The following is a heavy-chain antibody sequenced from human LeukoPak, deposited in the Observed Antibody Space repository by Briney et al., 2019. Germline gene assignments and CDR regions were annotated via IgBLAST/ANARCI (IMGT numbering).Heavy chain of an antibody. CDR1: GYSFTSYW. CDR3: ARQPYSSSWYGAFDI. D-gene: IGHD6-13*01. V-gene: IGHV5-51*01. CDR2: IYPGDSDT. Sequence: GESLKISCKGSGYSFTSYWIGWVRQMPGKGLEWMGIIYPGDSDTRYSPSFQGQVTISADKSISTAYLQWGSLKASDTAMYYCARQPYSSSWYGAFDIWGQGTMVTVSS. J-gene: IGHJ3*02.